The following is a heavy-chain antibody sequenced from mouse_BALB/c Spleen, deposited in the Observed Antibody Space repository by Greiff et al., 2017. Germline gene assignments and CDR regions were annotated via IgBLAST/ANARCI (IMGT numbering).Heavy chain of an antibody. CDR2: ISYDGSN. Sequence: EVHLVESGPGLVKPSQSLSLTCSVTGYSITSGYYWNWIRQFPGNKLEWMGYISYDGSNNYNPSLKNRISITRDTSKNQFFLKLNSVTTEDTATYYCAREGNYRYDGAMDYWGQGTSVTVSS. CDR1: GYSITSGYY. D-gene: IGHD2-14*01. J-gene: IGHJ4*01. CDR3: AREGNYRYDGAMDY. V-gene: IGHV3-6*02.